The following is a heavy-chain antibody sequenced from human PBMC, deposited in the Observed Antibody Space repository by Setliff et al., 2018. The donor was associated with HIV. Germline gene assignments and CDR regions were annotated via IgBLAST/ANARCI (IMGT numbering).Heavy chain of an antibody. J-gene: IGHJ5*02. CDR1: GDSINTQY. CDR2: ISHSGNT. CDR3: ARSTVGAGASFP. D-gene: IGHD1-26*01. V-gene: IGHV4-59*11. Sequence: SETLSLTCTVSGDSINTQYWSWIRQPPGKGLEWIGCISHSGNTNFNPSLNSRVTISLDTSKNQFSLRLTSLTAADTAIYYCARSTVGAGASFPWGRGILVTVSS.